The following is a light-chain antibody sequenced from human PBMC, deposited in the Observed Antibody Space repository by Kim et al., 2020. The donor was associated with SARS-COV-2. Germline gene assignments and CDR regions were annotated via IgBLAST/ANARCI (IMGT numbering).Light chain of an antibody. CDR1: QDINNH. J-gene: IGKJ3*01. V-gene: IGKV1-33*01. CDR3: QQYDNFPFS. Sequence: DIQMTQSPSSLSASIGGRITITCQASQDINNHLNWYQEKPGKAPNLLIYDASNLQTGVPSRFSGRRSGTDFTFTISSLQPEDIATYYCQQYDNFPFSFGPGTKVDIK. CDR2: DAS.